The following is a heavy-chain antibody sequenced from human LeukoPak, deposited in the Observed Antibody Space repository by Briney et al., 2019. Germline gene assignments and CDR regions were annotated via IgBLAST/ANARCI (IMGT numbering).Heavy chain of an antibody. CDR2: MIPNSGNT. CDR1: GYTFTSYD. V-gene: IGHV1-8*01. Sequence: ASVKVSCKASGYTFTSYDINWVRQATGQGLEWMGWMIPNSGNTGYAQKFQGRVTMTRNTSISTAYMELSSLRSEDTAVYYCARAESGVAVAGYWGQGTLVTVSS. CDR3: ARAESGVAVAGY. D-gene: IGHD6-19*01. J-gene: IGHJ4*02.